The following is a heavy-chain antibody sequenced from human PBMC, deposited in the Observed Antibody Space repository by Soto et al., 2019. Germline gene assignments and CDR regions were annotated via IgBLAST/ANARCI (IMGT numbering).Heavy chain of an antibody. V-gene: IGHV4-30-2*01. Sequence: KASETLSLTCAVSGGSITSGGYSWTWIRQPPGKGLEWIGFIYHSGSTYYNPSLRSRVTMSVDRSKNQFSLKLSSVTAADTAVYYCASYAEYYYYGMDVWGQGTTVTVSS. D-gene: IGHD3-16*01. CDR3: ASYAEYYYYGMDV. CDR2: IYHSGST. CDR1: GGSITSGGYS. J-gene: IGHJ6*02.